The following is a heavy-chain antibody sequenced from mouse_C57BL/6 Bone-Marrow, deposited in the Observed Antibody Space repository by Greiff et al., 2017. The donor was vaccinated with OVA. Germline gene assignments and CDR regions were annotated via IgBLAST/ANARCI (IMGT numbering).Heavy chain of an antibody. CDR2: IHPNSGST. D-gene: IGHD1-1*01. J-gene: IGHJ2*01. CDR3: ARRLVTTVVAIDY. Sequence: QVQLQQPGAELVKPGASVKLSCKASGYTFTSYWMHWVKQRPGQGLEWIGMIHPNSGSTNYNEKFKSKATLTVDKSSSTAYMQLSSLTSEDSAVYYWARRLVTTVVAIDYWGQGTTLTVSS. V-gene: IGHV1-64*01. CDR1: GYTFTSYW.